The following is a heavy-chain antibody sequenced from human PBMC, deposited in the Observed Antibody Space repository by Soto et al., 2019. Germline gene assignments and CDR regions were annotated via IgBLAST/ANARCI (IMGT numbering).Heavy chain of an antibody. Sequence: EVQVVESGGGLVQPGGSPRLSCAASGFTFSRYWMTWVRQAPGKGLDWVANINEDGSKKHHVDSVKGRFTISRDNAKNSVYLAMNSLRDERTAVYDCAGEEFGGPDLWGRGTLVAVAS. V-gene: IGHV3-7*04. CDR2: INEDGSKK. J-gene: IGHJ4*02. CDR1: GFTFSRYW. D-gene: IGHD3-10*01. CDR3: AGEEFGGPDL.